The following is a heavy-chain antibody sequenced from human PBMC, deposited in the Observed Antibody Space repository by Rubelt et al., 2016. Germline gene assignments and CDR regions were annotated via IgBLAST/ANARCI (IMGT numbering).Heavy chain of an antibody. J-gene: IGHJ4*02. CDR2: ISYDGSNK. CDR1: GFTFSSYA. D-gene: IGHD5-18*01. V-gene: IGHV3-30*04. CDR3: ARGRGGTYGYWDY. Sequence: AASGFTFSSYAMHWVRQAPGKGLEWVAVISYDGSNKYYADSVKGRFTISRDNSKNTLYLQMNSLRAEDTAVYYCARGRGGTYGYWDYWGQGILVTVSS.